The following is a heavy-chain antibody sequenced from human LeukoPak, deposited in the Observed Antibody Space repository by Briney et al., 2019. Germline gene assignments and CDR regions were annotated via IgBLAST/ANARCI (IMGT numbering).Heavy chain of an antibody. J-gene: IGHJ4*02. CDR2: IYYSGST. CDR1: GGSISSYY. CDR3: ARHEVFWSGYYHFNY. D-gene: IGHD3-3*01. Sequence: SETLSLTCTVSGGSISSYYWSWIRQPPGKGLEWIGYIYYSGSTNYNPSLKSRVTISVDTSKNQFSLKLSSVTAADTAVYYCARHEVFWSGYYHFNYWGQGTLVTVSS. V-gene: IGHV4-59*08.